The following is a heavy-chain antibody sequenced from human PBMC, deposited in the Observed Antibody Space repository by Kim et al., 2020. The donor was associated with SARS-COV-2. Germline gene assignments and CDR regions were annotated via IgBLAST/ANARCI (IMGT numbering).Heavy chain of an antibody. V-gene: IGHV3-30*07. CDR3: ARDTEDCSSTSCYVDC. D-gene: IGHD2-2*01. Sequence: DSGKGRFTISRDNSKNTLYLQMNSLRAEDTAVYYCARDTEDCSSTSCYVDCWGQGTLVTVSS. J-gene: IGHJ4*02.